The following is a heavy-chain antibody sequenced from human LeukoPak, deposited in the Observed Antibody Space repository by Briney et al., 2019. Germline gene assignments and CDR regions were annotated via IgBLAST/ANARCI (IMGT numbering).Heavy chain of an antibody. CDR3: VRESGDSGNFQNNGNDAFDT. CDR1: GFSFNIYP. Sequence: GGSLRLSCAASGFSFNIYPMHWVRQAPGKGLEWVSAVSSDGSDKYYADSVKGRYTISRDNSWNTLYLQMQSLRPEDTAVYYCVRESGDSGNFQNNGNDAFDTWGQGTMVTVSS. CDR2: VSSDGSDK. J-gene: IGHJ3*02. V-gene: IGHV3-30*04. D-gene: IGHD1-26*01.